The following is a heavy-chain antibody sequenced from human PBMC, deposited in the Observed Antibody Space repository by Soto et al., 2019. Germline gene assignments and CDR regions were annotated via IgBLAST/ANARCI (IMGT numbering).Heavy chain of an antibody. CDR2: INGDGRTT. J-gene: IGHJ4*02. CDR1: GFTFSSYW. Sequence: EVQLVESGGGLVQPGGSLRLSCAASGFTFSSYWIHWVRQAPGKGLVWVSRINGDGRTTNYADSVRGQFAISRDNAKNTVYLHMNSLRAEDTAVYYWARGAAGRYYSDYWGQGTLVTVSS. CDR3: ARGAAGRYYSDY. D-gene: IGHD2-15*01. V-gene: IGHV3-74*01.